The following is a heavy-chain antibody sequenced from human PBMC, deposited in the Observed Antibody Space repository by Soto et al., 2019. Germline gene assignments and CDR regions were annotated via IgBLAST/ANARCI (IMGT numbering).Heavy chain of an antibody. Sequence: GGSLRLSCAASGFKFSSYGMHWVRQAPGKGLEWVAVIWHDGSNKFYADSVKGRVTISRDNSKNTLYLQINTLRAEDTAVFYCARTSIFMYYFDYWGQGALVTVPQ. D-gene: IGHD3-9*01. J-gene: IGHJ4*02. V-gene: IGHV3-33*01. CDR1: GFKFSSYG. CDR3: ARTSIFMYYFDY. CDR2: IWHDGSNK.